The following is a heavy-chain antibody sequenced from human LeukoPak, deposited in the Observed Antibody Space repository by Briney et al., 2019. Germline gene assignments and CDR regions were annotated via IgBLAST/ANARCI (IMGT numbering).Heavy chain of an antibody. Sequence: SETLSLTCAVYGGSFSGNYWTLIRQTPGRGLEWIGESSPSGDITGYNPSLKGRATISVDSSKKQFSLRLTSVTAADTGVYYCARVPDFIARPCDSWGPGTLVTVSS. J-gene: IGHJ4*02. V-gene: IGHV4-34*01. CDR1: GGSFSGNY. CDR3: ARVPDFIARPCDS. D-gene: IGHD2-21*01. CDR2: SSPSGDIT.